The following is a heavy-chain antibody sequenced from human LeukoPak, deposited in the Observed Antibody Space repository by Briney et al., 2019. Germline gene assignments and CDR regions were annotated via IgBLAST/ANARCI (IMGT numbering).Heavy chain of an antibody. CDR1: GYSFSNYW. D-gene: IGHD3-16*02. CDR3: ARRPDYDYVWGSYRDAVVAYYFDY. CDR2: IYPGDSDM. V-gene: IGHV5-51*01. Sequence: GESLQISSQGSGYSFSNYWIGWVRPMPGKGREWMGFIYPGDSDMRNSPSFQAQVTISADKSISTAYLQWSSLKASDTAMYYCARRPDYDYVWGSYRDAVVAYYFDYWGQGTLVTVSS. J-gene: IGHJ4*02.